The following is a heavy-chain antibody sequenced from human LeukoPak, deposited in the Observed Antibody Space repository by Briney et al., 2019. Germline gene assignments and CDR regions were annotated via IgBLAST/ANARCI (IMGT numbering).Heavy chain of an antibody. Sequence: GGSLRLSCAASGFTFSSFGIHWVRQAPGKGLEGVAFIRYDGSYEYYADSVKGRFTISRDNSKKTLYLQMNSLSPEDTAVYFCARDGGYDTSGYYFDYWGQGTLVTVSS. D-gene: IGHD3-22*01. CDR1: GFTFSSFG. V-gene: IGHV3-30*02. J-gene: IGHJ4*02. CDR3: ARDGGYDTSGYYFDY. CDR2: IRYDGSYE.